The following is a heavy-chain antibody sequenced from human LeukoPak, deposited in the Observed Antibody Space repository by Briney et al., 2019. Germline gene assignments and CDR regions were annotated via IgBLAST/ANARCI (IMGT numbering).Heavy chain of an antibody. Sequence: SETLSLTCTVSGGSISTYYWSWIRQPAGEGLEWIGRLYTRGGTDYNPSLKSRVTISVDTSKNQFSLKLSSVTAADTAVYYCARYCSGGSCSYFDYWGQGTLVTVSS. CDR1: GGSISTYY. CDR3: ARYCSGGSCSYFDY. J-gene: IGHJ4*02. V-gene: IGHV4-4*07. CDR2: LYTRGGT. D-gene: IGHD2-15*01.